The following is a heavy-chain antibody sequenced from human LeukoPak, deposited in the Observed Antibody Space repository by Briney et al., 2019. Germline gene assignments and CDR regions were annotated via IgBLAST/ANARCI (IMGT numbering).Heavy chain of an antibody. CDR3: ARGDPSSGYYYYYYYYMDV. Sequence: SETLSLTCIVSSGSIRSDSYCWSWIRQPAGKGLEWIGRIYTSGSTNYNPSLKSRVTISVDTSKNQFSLKLSSVTAADTAVYYCARGDPSSGYYYYYYYYMDVWGKGTTVTISS. V-gene: IGHV4-61*02. D-gene: IGHD3-22*01. CDR1: SGSIRSDSYC. CDR2: IYTSGST. J-gene: IGHJ6*03.